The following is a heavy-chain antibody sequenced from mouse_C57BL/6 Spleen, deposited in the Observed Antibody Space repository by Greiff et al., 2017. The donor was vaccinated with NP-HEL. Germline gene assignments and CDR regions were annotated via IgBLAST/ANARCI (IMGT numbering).Heavy chain of an antibody. D-gene: IGHD1-1*01. CDR2: IAPANGNT. CDR1: GFNIKNTY. Sequence: VQLKQSVAELVRPGASVKLSCTASGFNIKNTYMHWVKQRPEQGLEWIGRIAPANGNTKYAPKFHGKATITADTSYNTAYLQLSSLTSEDTAIYYCARDYYGISYFDYWGQGTTLTVSS. V-gene: IGHV14-3*01. J-gene: IGHJ2*01. CDR3: ARDYYGISYFDY.